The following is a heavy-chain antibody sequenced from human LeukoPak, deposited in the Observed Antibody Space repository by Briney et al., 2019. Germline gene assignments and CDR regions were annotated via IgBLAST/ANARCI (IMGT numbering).Heavy chain of an antibody. CDR2: INHSGST. CDR1: GGSFSGYY. D-gene: IGHD5-18*01. V-gene: IGHV4-34*01. Sequence: SETLSLTCAVYGGSFSGYYWSWIRQPPGKGLEWIGEINHSGSTNYNPSLKSRVTISVDTSKNQFSLKLSSVTAADTAVYYCARGLGYSYGLGYYFDYWGQGTLVTVSS. CDR3: ARGLGYSYGLGYYFDY. J-gene: IGHJ4*02.